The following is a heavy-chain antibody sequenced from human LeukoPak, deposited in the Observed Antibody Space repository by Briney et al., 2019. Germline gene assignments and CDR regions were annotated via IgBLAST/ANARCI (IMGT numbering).Heavy chain of an antibody. Sequence: ASVKVSCKASGYTFTSYDINWVRQATGQGLEWMGWMNPNSGNTGYAQKFQGRVTMTRNTSISTAYMELSSLRSEDTAVYYCARPYCGGDCYSRELEYWGQGTLVTVSS. CDR1: GYTFTSYD. CDR2: MNPNSGNT. CDR3: ARPYCGGDCYSRELEY. J-gene: IGHJ4*02. V-gene: IGHV1-8*01. D-gene: IGHD2-21*01.